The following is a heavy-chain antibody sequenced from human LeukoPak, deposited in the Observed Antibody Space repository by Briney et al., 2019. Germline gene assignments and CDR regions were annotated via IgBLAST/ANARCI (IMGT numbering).Heavy chain of an antibody. V-gene: IGHV4-4*02. D-gene: IGHD5-18*01. J-gene: IGHJ4*02. CDR2: IYHSGST. Sequence: SGTLSLTCAVSGGSISSSNWWSWVRQPPGKGLGWIGEIYHSGSTNYNPSLKSRATISVDKSKNQFSLKLSSVSAADTAVYYCARVGDSFGPFYFDYWGQGTLVTVSP. CDR3: ARVGDSFGPFYFDY. CDR1: GGSISSSNW.